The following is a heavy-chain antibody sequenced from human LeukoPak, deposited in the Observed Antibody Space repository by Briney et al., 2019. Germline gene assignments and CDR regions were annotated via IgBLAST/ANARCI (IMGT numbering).Heavy chain of an antibody. D-gene: IGHD3-16*01. CDR3: ARDWGGYGPTSHDY. J-gene: IGHJ4*02. CDR2: ISSDGSNI. Sequence: GGSLRLSCAASGFTFSRYWMHWVRQDPEKGPVWVSRISSDGSNIIYADSVKGRFTISRDNAKNTLYLEMNSLRVEDTAVYYCARDWGGYGPTSHDYWGQGTLVTVSS. CDR1: GFTFSRYW. V-gene: IGHV3-74*01.